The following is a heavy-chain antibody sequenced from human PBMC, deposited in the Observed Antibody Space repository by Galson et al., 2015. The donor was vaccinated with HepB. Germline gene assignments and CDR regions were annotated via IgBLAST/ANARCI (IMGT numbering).Heavy chain of an antibody. Sequence: SVKVSCKASGYTFSTYSITWVRQAPCQGLEWLGWISPYNRHTDYARKFQGRVTMTTDTSTSTAYMELRSLRSDDTAVYFCARGALVVVVDATQNNWFDPWGQGTLVTVSS. V-gene: IGHV1-18*01. D-gene: IGHD2-15*01. CDR2: ISPYNRHT. CDR1: GYTFSTYS. J-gene: IGHJ5*02. CDR3: ARGALVVVVDATQNNWFDP.